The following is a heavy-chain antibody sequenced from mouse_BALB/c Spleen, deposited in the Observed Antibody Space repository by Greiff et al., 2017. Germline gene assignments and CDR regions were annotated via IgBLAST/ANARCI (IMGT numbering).Heavy chain of an antibody. CDR2: IRNKANGYTT. D-gene: IGHD4-1*01. J-gene: IGHJ3*01. V-gene: IGHV7-3*02. CDR1: GFTFTDYY. CDR3: ARPLGLGFAY. Sequence: EVNLVESGGGLVQPGGSLRLSCATSGFTFTDYYMSWVRQPPGKALEWLGFIRNKANGYTTEYSASVKGRFTISRDNSQSILYLQMNTLRAEDSATYYCARPLGLGFAYWGQGTLVTVSA.